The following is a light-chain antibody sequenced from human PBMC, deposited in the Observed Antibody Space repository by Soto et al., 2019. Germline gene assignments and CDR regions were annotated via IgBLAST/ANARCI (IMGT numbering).Light chain of an antibody. Sequence: DIQMTQSPSTLPASVGDRVTITFRASHSISNWLAWYQQKPGTAPKVLIYHASNLQSGVPSRFSGSGSGTEFTLTISSLHSEDFAVYYCQHYNYWPYTFGQGTKVDIK. J-gene: IGKJ2*01. CDR3: QHYNYWPYT. V-gene: IGKV1-5*01. CDR1: HSISNW. CDR2: HAS.